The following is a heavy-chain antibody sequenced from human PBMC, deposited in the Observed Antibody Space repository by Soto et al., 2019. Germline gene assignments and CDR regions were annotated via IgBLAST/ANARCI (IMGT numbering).Heavy chain of an antibody. CDR3: ARSDITMSRPGAFDI. J-gene: IGHJ3*02. CDR2: IIPIFGTA. D-gene: IGHD3-10*02. CDR1: GGTFSSYA. Sequence: SVKVSCKASGGTFSSYAISWARQAPGQGLEWMGGIIPIFGTANYAQKFQGRVTITADESTSTAYMELSSLRSEDTAVYYCARSDITMSRPGAFDIWGQGTMVTVSS. V-gene: IGHV1-69*13.